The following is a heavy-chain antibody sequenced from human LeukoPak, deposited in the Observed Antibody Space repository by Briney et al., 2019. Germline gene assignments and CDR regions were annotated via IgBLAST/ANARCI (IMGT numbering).Heavy chain of an antibody. CDR1: GYTFTSYY. Sequence: GASVKVSCKASGYTFTSYYMHWVRQAPGQGLEWMGIINPSGGSTSYAQKFQGRATMTRDTSTSTVYMELSSLRSEDTAVYYCARVTNRRPRPYYFDYWGQGTLVTVSS. CDR2: INPSGGST. J-gene: IGHJ4*02. CDR3: ARVTNRRPRPYYFDY. D-gene: IGHD2-8*01. V-gene: IGHV1-46*01.